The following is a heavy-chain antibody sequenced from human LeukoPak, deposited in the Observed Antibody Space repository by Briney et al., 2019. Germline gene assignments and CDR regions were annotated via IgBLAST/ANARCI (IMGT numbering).Heavy chain of an antibody. CDR3: ARDRILTMIVDDAFDI. CDR1: EFTFSSYS. V-gene: IGHV3-21*01. J-gene: IGHJ3*02. Sequence: GSLRLSCAASEFTFSSYSMNWVRQAPGKGLEWVSSISSSSNIYYADSVKGRFAVSRDNAKNELYLQMNSLRAEDTAVYYCARDRILTMIVDDAFDIWGQGTMVTVSS. CDR2: ISSSSNI. D-gene: IGHD3-22*01.